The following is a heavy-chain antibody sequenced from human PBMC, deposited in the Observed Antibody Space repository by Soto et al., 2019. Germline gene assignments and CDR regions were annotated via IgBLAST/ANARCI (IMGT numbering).Heavy chain of an antibody. J-gene: IGHJ5*02. Sequence: GASVKVSCKASGYTFTNYAINWVRQAPGHRLEWMGWINSGNANTKYSQKFQGRVTITRDTSASTAYMELTSLTSEDTAVYYCARTPWFGANNWFDTSGQGPLVTLSS. CDR2: INSGNANT. D-gene: IGHD3-10*01. CDR1: GYTFTNYA. CDR3: ARTPWFGANNWFDT. V-gene: IGHV1-3*01.